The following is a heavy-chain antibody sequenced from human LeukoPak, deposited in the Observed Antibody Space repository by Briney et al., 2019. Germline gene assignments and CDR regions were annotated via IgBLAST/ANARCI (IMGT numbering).Heavy chain of an antibody. D-gene: IGHD6-25*01. CDR3: ARCPSALAFDY. CDR2: IYYSGST. Sequence: SETLSLTCTVSGCSISSGGYYWSWIRQHPGKALEWIGYIYYSGSTYYNPSLESRVTISVDTSKNQFSLKLSSVTAADTAVYYCARCPSALAFDYWGQGTLVTVSS. V-gene: IGHV4-31*03. J-gene: IGHJ4*02. CDR1: GCSISSGGYY.